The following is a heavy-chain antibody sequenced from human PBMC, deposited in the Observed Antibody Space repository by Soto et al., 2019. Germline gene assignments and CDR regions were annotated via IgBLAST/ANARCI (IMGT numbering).Heavy chain of an antibody. V-gene: IGHV3-30*18. Sequence: GGSLRLSCAASGFTFSSYGMHWVRQAPGKGLEWVAVISYDGSNKYYADSVKGRFTISRDNSKNTLYLQMNSLRAEDTAVYYCAKGMVARLTFYYYSGMDVWGQGTTVTVSS. J-gene: IGHJ6*02. CDR3: AKGMVARLTFYYYSGMDV. CDR1: GFTFSSYG. CDR2: ISYDGSNK. D-gene: IGHD5-12*01.